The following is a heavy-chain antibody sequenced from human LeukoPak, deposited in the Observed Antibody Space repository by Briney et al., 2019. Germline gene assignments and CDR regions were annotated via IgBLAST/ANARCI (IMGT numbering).Heavy chain of an antibody. CDR2: ISYDGSNK. J-gene: IGHJ4*02. Sequence: GGSLRLSCAASGFTFSSYGMHWVRQAPGKGLEWVAVISYDGSNKYYADSVKGRFTISRDNSKNTLYLQMNSLRAEDTAVYYCAKEGAVAGTERFDYWGQGTLVTVSS. CDR3: AKEGAVAGTERFDY. CDR1: GFTFSSYG. D-gene: IGHD6-19*01. V-gene: IGHV3-30*18.